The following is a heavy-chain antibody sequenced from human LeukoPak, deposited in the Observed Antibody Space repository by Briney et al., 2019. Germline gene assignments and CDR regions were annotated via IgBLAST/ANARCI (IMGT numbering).Heavy chain of an antibody. Sequence: PGGSLRLSCAASGFTFSAYAMTWVRQAPGEGLEWVSTISGSGSRTFYADSVKGRFTISRDNSKNTLYLQVNSQRAEDTAVYYCAKGLTDIVTTPTNYFDFWGQGTLVTVSS. CDR1: GFTFSAYA. CDR2: ISGSGSRT. CDR3: AKGLTDIVTTPTNYFDF. V-gene: IGHV3-23*01. D-gene: IGHD5-12*01. J-gene: IGHJ4*02.